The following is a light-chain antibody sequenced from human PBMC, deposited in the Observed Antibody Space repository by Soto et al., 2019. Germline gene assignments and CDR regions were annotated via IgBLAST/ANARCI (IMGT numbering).Light chain of an antibody. CDR1: QSVSSN. Sequence: EIVMTQSPATLSVSPGERATISCRAGQSVSSNLAWYQQKPGQAPRLLIYGASSRATGIPDRFSGSGSGTDFTLTISRLEPEDFAVYYCQQYGSSRGTFGQGTKVDIK. CDR2: GAS. V-gene: IGKV3-20*01. J-gene: IGKJ1*01. CDR3: QQYGSSRGT.